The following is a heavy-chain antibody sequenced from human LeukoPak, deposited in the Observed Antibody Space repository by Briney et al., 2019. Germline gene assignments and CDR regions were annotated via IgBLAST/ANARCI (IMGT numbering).Heavy chain of an antibody. CDR1: GFTLSSYW. CDR2: IKQDGSEK. D-gene: IGHD1-26*01. V-gene: IGHV3-7*03. J-gene: IGHJ4*02. Sequence: GGSLRHSCAASGFTLSSYWMSWVRQAPGEGLEWVANIKQDGSEKYYVDSVKGRFTISRDNAKNSLYLQMNSRRAEDKAVYSCGSVGSMGFDYWGQGTLVTVS. CDR3: GSVGSMGFDY.